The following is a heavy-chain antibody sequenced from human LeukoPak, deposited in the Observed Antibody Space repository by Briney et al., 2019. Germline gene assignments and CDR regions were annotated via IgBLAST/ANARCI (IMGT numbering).Heavy chain of an antibody. CDR2: IYYSGST. Sequence: SETLSLTCTVSGGSISSYYWSWIRQPSGKGLEWIGYIYYSGSTNYNPSLKSRVTISVDTSKNQFSLKLSSVTAADTAVYYCARGGYDFWSGYYYYYYGMDVWGQGTTVTVSS. D-gene: IGHD3-3*01. J-gene: IGHJ6*02. CDR1: GGSISSYY. V-gene: IGHV4-59*01. CDR3: ARGGYDFWSGYYYYYYGMDV.